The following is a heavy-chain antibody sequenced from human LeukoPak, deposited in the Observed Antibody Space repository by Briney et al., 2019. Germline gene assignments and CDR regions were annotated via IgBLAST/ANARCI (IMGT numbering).Heavy chain of an antibody. D-gene: IGHD1-7*01. CDR2: ITHSGSP. J-gene: IGHJ5*02. CDR3: ARSSVRRWNYPVMNWFDP. V-gene: IGHV4-34*01. Sequence: SETLSLTCAVYGESFSGYYWSWIRQPPGKGLEWIGEITHSGSPTYSPSLKSRVTISVDTSKNQFSLKLSSVTAADTAVYYCARSSVRRWNYPVMNWFDPWGQGTLVTVSS. CDR1: GESFSGYY.